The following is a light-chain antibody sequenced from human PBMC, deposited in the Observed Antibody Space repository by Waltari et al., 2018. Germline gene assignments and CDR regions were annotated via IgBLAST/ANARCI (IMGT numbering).Light chain of an antibody. J-gene: IGLJ1*01. V-gene: IGLV2-23*02. CDR2: EVF. CDR1: TSDVGSYDL. Sequence: QSALTQPASVSGTPGQSITISCTGTTSDVGSYDLVSWYQQHPGEAPKRLICEVFKRPPDTSRRFPGAKDGSTASLTISGLQPEDEADYYCCSYAGRGTYVFGSGTKVTVL. CDR3: CSYAGRGTYV.